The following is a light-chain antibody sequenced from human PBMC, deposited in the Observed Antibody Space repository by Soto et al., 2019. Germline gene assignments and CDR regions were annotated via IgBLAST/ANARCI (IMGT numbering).Light chain of an antibody. CDR1: QRISISY. CDR2: GTS. Sequence: EIVLTQSPGTLSLSPGERATLSCRTSQRISISYLAWYQQRPGQAPSLLIYGTSSRATGIPDRFSGSGSGTEFTLTISRLEPEDFAVYYCQQYGGSPWTFGQGTKVEIK. J-gene: IGKJ1*01. V-gene: IGKV3-20*01. CDR3: QQYGGSPWT.